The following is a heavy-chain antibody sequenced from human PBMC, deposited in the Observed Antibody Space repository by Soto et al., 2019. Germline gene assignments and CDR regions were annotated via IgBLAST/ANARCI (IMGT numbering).Heavy chain of an antibody. Sequence: QVQLQESGPGLVKPSETLSLTCTVSGGSISSYYWSWIRQPPGKGLEWIGYIYYSGSTNYNPSLKSRVTISVDTSKNQFSLKLSSVTAADTAVYYCARFGSGWPSINWFDPWGQGTLVTVSS. CDR1: GGSISSYY. CDR3: ARFGSGWPSINWFDP. V-gene: IGHV4-59*01. CDR2: IYYSGST. D-gene: IGHD6-19*01. J-gene: IGHJ5*02.